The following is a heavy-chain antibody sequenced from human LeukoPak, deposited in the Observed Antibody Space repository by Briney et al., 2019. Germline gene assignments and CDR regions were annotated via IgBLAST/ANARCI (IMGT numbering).Heavy chain of an antibody. CDR2: ISHGSSYI. J-gene: IGHJ4*02. Sequence: GESLRLSCAASGSTFGSYSMNWVRQAQGKGLEWVSSISHGSSYIYYADSVKGRFTISRDNAENSLYLQMNSLRAEDTAVYYCARGPKYIASTGPHYFDYWGQGTLVTVSS. D-gene: IGHD1-1*01. V-gene: IGHV3-21*01. CDR3: ARGPKYIASTGPHYFDY. CDR1: GSTFGSYS.